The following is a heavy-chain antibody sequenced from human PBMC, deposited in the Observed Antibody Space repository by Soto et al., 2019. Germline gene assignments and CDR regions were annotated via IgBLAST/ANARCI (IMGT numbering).Heavy chain of an antibody. CDR1: GGSISSSSYY. Sequence: SETLSLTCTVSGGSISSSSYYWGWIRQPPGKGLEWIGSIYYSGGAYYNPSLKSRVTISVDTSKNQFSLKLSSVTAADTAVYYCARQIAARRNWFDPWGQGTLVTVSS. V-gene: IGHV4-39*01. CDR3: ARQIAARRNWFDP. D-gene: IGHD6-6*01. J-gene: IGHJ5*02. CDR2: IYYSGGA.